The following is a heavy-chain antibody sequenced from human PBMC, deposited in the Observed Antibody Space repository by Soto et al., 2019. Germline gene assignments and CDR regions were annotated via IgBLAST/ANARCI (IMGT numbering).Heavy chain of an antibody. D-gene: IGHD3-22*01. J-gene: IGHJ4*02. V-gene: IGHV3-23*01. Sequence: GGSLRLSCAASGFTFSSYAMSWVRQAPGKGLEWVSAISGSGGSTYYADSVKGRFTISRDNSKNTLYLQMNSLRAEDTAVYYCAKEDYYDSSGYYRLRTFDYWGQGTLVTVSS. CDR3: AKEDYYDSSGYYRLRTFDY. CDR2: ISGSGGST. CDR1: GFTFSSYA.